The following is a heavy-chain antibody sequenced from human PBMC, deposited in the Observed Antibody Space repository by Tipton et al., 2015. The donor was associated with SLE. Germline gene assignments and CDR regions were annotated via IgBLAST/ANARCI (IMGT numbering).Heavy chain of an antibody. CDR2: INLDGSGRDGS. CDR3: VREAGGAAGEAFDI. Sequence: SLRLSCVASGSTFSSHWMHWVRQAPGKGLVWVSRINLDGSGRDGSIYADSVQGRFTVSRDNAKNSLYLHMNSLTDEDTGVYYCVREAGGAAGEAFDIWGQGTMVTVSS. CDR1: GSTFSSHW. D-gene: IGHD6-13*01. V-gene: IGHV3-74*01. J-gene: IGHJ3*02.